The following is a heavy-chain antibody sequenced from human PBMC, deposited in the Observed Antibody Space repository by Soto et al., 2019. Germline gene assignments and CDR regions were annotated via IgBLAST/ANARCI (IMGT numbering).Heavy chain of an antibody. D-gene: IGHD6-13*01. CDR3: ARGRKGFSSSCYAD. J-gene: IGHJ4*02. CDR1: GGSFSGYY. CDR2: INDSGGT. Sequence: SETLSLTCAVYGGSFSGYYWTWIRQPPGKGLEWIGEINDSGGTDYNPSLKSRVTISLDTSKSQLSLKLSSVTAADTAVYYCARGRKGFSSSCYADWGKGTLVTVSS. V-gene: IGHV4-34*01.